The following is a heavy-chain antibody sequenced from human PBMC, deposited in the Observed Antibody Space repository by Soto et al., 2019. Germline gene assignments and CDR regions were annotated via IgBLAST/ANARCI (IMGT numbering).Heavy chain of an antibody. CDR1: GYTFTSYY. J-gene: IGHJ6*02. CDR2: INPSGGST. D-gene: IGHD2-2*02. Sequence: GASVKFSCKASGYTFTSYYMHWVRQAPGQGLEWMGIINPSGGSTSYAQKFQGRVTMTRDTSTSTVYMELSSLRSEDTAVYYCAREGCSSTSCYNPGYYYGMDVWGQGTTVTVSS. CDR3: AREGCSSTSCYNPGYYYGMDV. V-gene: IGHV1-46*01.